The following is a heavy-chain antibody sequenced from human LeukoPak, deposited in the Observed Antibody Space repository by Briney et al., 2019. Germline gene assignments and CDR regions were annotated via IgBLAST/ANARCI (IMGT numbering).Heavy chain of an antibody. CDR3: AKAAPSTVVTGGYFDY. CDR1: GFTFNIYA. Sequence: PGGSLRLSCAASGFTFNIYAMSWVRQAPGKGLEWGSAISGRGDTTYYADSVKGRFTFSRDNSKNTLYLQMNSLRAEDTAVYYCAKAAPSTVVTGGYFDYWGQGTLVTVSS. V-gene: IGHV3-23*01. D-gene: IGHD4-23*01. CDR2: ISGRGDTT. J-gene: IGHJ4*02.